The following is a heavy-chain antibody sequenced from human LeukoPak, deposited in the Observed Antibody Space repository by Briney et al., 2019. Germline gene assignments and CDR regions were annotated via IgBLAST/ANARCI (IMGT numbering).Heavy chain of an antibody. CDR2: INESGST. V-gene: IGHV4-34*01. CDR1: GGSFSGYF. D-gene: IGHD1-1*01. Sequence: ASETLSLTCAVFGGSFSGYFWSWIRQPPGKGLEWIGEINESGSTNYNPSLKSRVTISIDTSKNHFSLKLSSVTAADTAVYYCAGGELSRLIDYWGQGTLVTVSS. J-gene: IGHJ4*02. CDR3: AGGELSRLIDY.